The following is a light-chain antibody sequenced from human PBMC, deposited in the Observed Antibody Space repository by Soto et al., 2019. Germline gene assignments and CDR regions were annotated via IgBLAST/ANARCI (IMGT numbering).Light chain of an antibody. J-gene: IGLJ2*01. CDR3: CSYAGSYTYVV. CDR2: DVS. V-gene: IGLV2-11*01. Sequence: QSALTQPPSASGSPGQSVTISCTGTSSDVGGYNYVSWYQQHPGKAPKLMIYDVSKRPSGVPHRFSGSKSGNTASLTISGLQADDEADYYCCSYAGSYTYVVFGGGTKVTVL. CDR1: SSDVGGYNY.